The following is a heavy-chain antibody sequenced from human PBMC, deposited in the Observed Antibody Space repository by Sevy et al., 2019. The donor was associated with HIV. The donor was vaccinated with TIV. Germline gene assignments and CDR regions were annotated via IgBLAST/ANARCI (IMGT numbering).Heavy chain of an antibody. V-gene: IGHV3-48*02. J-gene: IGHJ4*02. CDR3: ARANLGYCSGGSCSTFGY. CDR1: GFTFSDYS. CDR2: ISSSSNTI. D-gene: IGHD2-15*01. Sequence: GGSLRLSCAASGFTFSDYSMNWVRQAPGKGLEWVSYISSSSNTIYYEDSVKGRFTISRDNATYSLYLHMNTLRDEDTAVYYCARANLGYCSGGSCSTFGYWGQGTLVTVSS.